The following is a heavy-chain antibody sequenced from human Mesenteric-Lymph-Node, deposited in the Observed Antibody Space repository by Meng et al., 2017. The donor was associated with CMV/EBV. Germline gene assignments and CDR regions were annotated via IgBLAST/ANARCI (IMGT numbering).Heavy chain of an antibody. J-gene: IGHJ6*01. D-gene: IGHD4-17*01. V-gene: IGHV3-11*01. CDR3: AKVIAFGSGDSGLDV. CDR2: ISRSSSSM. Sequence: GGSLRPSCAASGSTFSDYYMTWMRQAPGKGLEWISYISRSSSSMYYADSVKGRFTISRDNAKNSLFLQMNSLRAEDTAVYYCAKVIAFGSGDSGLDVWGQGTTVTVSS. CDR1: GSTFSDYY.